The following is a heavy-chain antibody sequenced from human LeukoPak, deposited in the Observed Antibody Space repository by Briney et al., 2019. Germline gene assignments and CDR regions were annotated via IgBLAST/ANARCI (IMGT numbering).Heavy chain of an antibody. CDR3: ARDSGGYYYVY. J-gene: IGHJ4*02. V-gene: IGHV1-2*02. CDR1: GYTFTGYF. D-gene: IGHD3-22*01. Sequence: ASVKLSCQASGYTFTGYFLHWVRQAPGQGLEWMGWINPNSGGTNYAQKFQGRVTMTRDTSISTAYMELSRLRSDDTAVYYCARDSGGYYYVYWGQGTLVTVSS. CDR2: INPNSGGT.